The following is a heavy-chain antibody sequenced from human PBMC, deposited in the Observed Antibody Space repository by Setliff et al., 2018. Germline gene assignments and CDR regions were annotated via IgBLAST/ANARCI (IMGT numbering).Heavy chain of an antibody. J-gene: IGHJ3*01. Sequence: ASVKVSCKASGATFSSHGISWVRQAPGQGLEWMGWINTKTATPSYAQGFTGRFVFSLDTSASTAHLQIDSLTSEDTAVYYCARDLPTEYETIRDTFDVWGQGTKVTV. CDR2: INTKTATP. V-gene: IGHV7-4-1*01. D-gene: IGHD2-21*01. CDR3: ARDLPTEYETIRDTFDV. CDR1: GATFSSHG.